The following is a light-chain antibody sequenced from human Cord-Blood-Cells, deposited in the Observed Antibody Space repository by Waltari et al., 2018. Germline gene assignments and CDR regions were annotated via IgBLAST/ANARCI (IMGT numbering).Light chain of an antibody. Sequence: DIVITQSPASLAVSLCERATINCKSSQRVLYSSNNKNYLARYHQKPGQPPKLLIYWASNRGSGVPDRFSGSGSGTDFTLASSILQAEDVAGYYCQQYYSTPYSLGQGTKLEIK. CDR1: QRVLYSSNNKNY. CDR2: WAS. CDR3: QQYYSTPYS. J-gene: IGKJ2*03. V-gene: IGKV4-1*01.